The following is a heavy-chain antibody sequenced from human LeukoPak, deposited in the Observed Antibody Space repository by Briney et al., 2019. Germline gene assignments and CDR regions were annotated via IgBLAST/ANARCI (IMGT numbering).Heavy chain of an antibody. CDR2: FDPEDGET. V-gene: IGHV1-24*01. J-gene: IGHJ4*02. CDR3: ATVRRVVAGTSFYFDY. CDR1: GYTLTELS. Sequence: GASVKVSCKVSGYTLTELSMHWVRQAPGKGLEWMGGFDPEDGETIYAQKFQGRVTMTEDTSTDTAYMELSSLRSEDTAVYYCATVRRVVAGTSFYFDYWGQGTLFTVSS. D-gene: IGHD6-19*01.